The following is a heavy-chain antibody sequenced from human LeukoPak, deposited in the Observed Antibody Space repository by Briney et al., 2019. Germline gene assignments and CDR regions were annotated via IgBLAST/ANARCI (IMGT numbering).Heavy chain of an antibody. D-gene: IGHD1-1*01. Sequence: PGGSLRLSRAASGFSFSNYWMSWFRQTPRKGLEWVGNIKEDGSEKYYLDSVKGRFTISRDNAKNSLSLQMNSLRAEDTAVYYCARGTGFFDPWGQGTLVTVSS. CDR1: GFSFSNYW. CDR3: ARGTGFFDP. J-gene: IGHJ5*02. CDR2: IKEDGSEK. V-gene: IGHV3-7*01.